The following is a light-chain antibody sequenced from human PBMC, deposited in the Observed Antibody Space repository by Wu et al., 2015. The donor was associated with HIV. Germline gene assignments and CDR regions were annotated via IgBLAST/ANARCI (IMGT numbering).Light chain of an antibody. CDR3: QQYNNWPGT. Sequence: EIVLTQSPATLSLSPGERATLSCRASQSVSSYLAWYQQKPGQAPRLLIYDASTRATGIPARFSGSGSGTEFTLTISSLQSEDFAVYYCQQYNNWPGTFGQGTKVEIK. J-gene: IGKJ1*01. CDR1: QSVSSY. V-gene: IGKV3-15*01. CDR2: DAS.